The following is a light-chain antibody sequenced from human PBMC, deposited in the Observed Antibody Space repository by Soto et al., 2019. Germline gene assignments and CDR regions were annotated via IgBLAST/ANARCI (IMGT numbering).Light chain of an antibody. V-gene: IGKV1-33*01. CDR3: QQYNDWPFT. CDR2: EAA. Sequence: DIQMTQSPSSLSASVGDRVTITCQASQDISNNLNWYQQKPGKAPNLLIHEAAISETGVPSRFSGSGSGTDFTFTISSLQSEDFAVYYCQQYNDWPFTFGPGTKVDIK. CDR1: QDISNN. J-gene: IGKJ3*01.